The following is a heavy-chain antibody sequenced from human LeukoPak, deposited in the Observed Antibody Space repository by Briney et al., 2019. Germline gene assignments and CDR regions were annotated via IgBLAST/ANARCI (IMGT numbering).Heavy chain of an antibody. Sequence: PSETLSLTCTVSGGSLSSYYWSWNRQPPGKGLEWIGYIYYSGSTNYNPSLKSRVTISVDTSKNQISLKLSSVTAADTAVYYCARHYPRFLEWLSVWGQGTLVTVSS. V-gene: IGHV4-59*08. CDR2: IYYSGST. CDR1: GGSLSSYY. D-gene: IGHD3-3*01. CDR3: ARHYPRFLEWLSV. J-gene: IGHJ4*02.